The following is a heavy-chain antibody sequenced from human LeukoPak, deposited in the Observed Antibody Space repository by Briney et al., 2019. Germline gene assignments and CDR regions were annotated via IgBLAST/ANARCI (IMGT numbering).Heavy chain of an antibody. Sequence: ASVKVSCKASGYTFTSYYMHWVRQAPGQGLEWMGWIRVYNGDTNYAQKLQGRVTMTIDTSTSTAYMELRSLRSDDTAVYYCATGYCSSTNCRIDYWGQGTLVSVSS. CDR2: IRVYNGDT. V-gene: IGHV1-18*04. J-gene: IGHJ4*02. D-gene: IGHD2-2*03. CDR3: ATGYCSSTNCRIDY. CDR1: GYTFTSYY.